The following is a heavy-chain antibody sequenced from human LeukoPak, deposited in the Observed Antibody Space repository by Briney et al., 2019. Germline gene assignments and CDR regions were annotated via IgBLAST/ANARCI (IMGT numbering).Heavy chain of an antibody. Sequence: PGGCLRLSCAASGFTFSSYGMHWVRQAPGKGLEWVAVIWYDGSNKYYADSVKGRFTISRDNSKNTLYLQMNSLRAEDTAVYYCAREYHPRYYYDSSGYLDYWGQGTLVTVSS. D-gene: IGHD3-22*01. V-gene: IGHV3-33*01. CDR1: GFTFSSYG. J-gene: IGHJ4*02. CDR2: IWYDGSNK. CDR3: AREYHPRYYYDSSGYLDY.